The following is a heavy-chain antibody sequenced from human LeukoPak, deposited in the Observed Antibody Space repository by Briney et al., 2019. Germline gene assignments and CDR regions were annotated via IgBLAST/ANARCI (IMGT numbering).Heavy chain of an antibody. D-gene: IGHD5-12*01. V-gene: IGHV4-59*01. J-gene: IGHJ6*03. CDR3: ARSRYSGYDGRYYYYYYYMDV. CDR1: GVSISSYY. Sequence: SETLSLTCTVSGVSISSYYWSWIRQPPGKGLEWLGYIYYSGSTNYNPSLKSRVTISVDTSKNQFSLKLSSVTAADTAVYYCARSRYSGYDGRYYYYYYYMDVWGKGTTVTVSS. CDR2: IYYSGST.